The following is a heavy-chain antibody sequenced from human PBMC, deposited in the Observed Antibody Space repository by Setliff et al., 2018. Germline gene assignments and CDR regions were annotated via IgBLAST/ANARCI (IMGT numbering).Heavy chain of an antibody. CDR2: ISTSSYP. Sequence: PGESLKISCVASGYTFSSYAIHWVRQAPGKGLEWVSSISTSSYPYYADSVKGRFTISRDNAKTSVNLQMNSLRAEDTAVYYCARVASWSGQNDAFDIWGQGTMVTVSS. J-gene: IGHJ3*02. CDR1: GYTFSSYA. CDR3: ARVASWSGQNDAFDI. V-gene: IGHV3-21*01. D-gene: IGHD3-3*01.